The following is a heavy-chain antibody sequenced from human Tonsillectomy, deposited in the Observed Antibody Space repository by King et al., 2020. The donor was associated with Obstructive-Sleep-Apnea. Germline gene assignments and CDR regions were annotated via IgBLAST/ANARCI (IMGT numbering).Heavy chain of an antibody. V-gene: IGHV3-72*01. CDR1: GFTFSEHY. J-gene: IGHJ3*02. D-gene: IGHD3-10*01. Sequence: VQLVESGGGLVQPGGSLRLSCAASGFTFSEHYMDWVRQAPGKGLEWVGRITNRDTKYTTEYSASVKGRFSISRDDSESSLFLQMNSLKTEDTAMYYCARKPRSGTRQSAFDMWGQGTMVIVSS. CDR2: ITNRDTKYTT. CDR3: ARKPRSGTRQSAFDM.